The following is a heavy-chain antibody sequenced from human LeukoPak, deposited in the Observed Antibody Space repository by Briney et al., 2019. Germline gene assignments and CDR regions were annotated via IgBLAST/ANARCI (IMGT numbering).Heavy chain of an antibody. CDR2: INHSGST. J-gene: IGHJ3*02. V-gene: IGHV4-34*01. D-gene: IGHD2-21*01. CDR1: GGSFSGYY. CDR3: ARAPYSLDAFDI. Sequence: SETLSLTWAVYGGSFSGYYWSWIRQPPGKGLEWIGEINHSGSTNYNPSLKSRVTISVDTSKNQFSLKLSSVTAADTAVYYCARAPYSLDAFDIWGQGTMVTVSS.